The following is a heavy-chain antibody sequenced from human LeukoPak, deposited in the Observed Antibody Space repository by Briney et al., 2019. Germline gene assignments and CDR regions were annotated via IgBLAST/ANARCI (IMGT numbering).Heavy chain of an antibody. D-gene: IGHD2-21*01. V-gene: IGHV5-51*01. CDR3: ARDRIACY. Sequence: GESLKISCKGSGYSFWSYWIGWVRQMPGKGLESMGIIYPGDSDTRYSPSFRGQVTISADKSINTVYLQWSSLKASDTAMYFCARDRIACYWGQGTLVTVSS. J-gene: IGHJ4*02. CDR1: GYSFWSYW. CDR2: IYPGDSDT.